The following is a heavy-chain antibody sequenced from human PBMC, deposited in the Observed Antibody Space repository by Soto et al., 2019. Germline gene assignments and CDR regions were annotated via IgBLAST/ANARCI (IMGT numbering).Heavy chain of an antibody. Sequence: GGSLRLSCAASGFTFSSYWMHWVRQAPGKGLVWVSRINSDGSSTSYADSVKGRFTISRDNAKNTPYLQMNSLRAEDTAVYYCARVGMYSSSWYYYYYYMDVWGKGTTVTVSS. CDR2: INSDGSST. D-gene: IGHD6-13*01. CDR3: ARVGMYSSSWYYYYYYMDV. J-gene: IGHJ6*03. CDR1: GFTFSSYW. V-gene: IGHV3-74*01.